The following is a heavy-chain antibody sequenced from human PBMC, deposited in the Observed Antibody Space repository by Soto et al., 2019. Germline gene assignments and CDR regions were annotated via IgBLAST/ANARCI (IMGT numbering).Heavy chain of an antibody. V-gene: IGHV4-31*03. CDR2: IYYCGST. D-gene: IGHD2-2*01. Sequence: QVQLQESGPGLVKPSQTLSLTCTVSGGSISSGGYYWSWIRQHPGKGLEWIGYIYYCGSTYYNPSLKSRVTIPVDTSKNQFSLKLSSVTAADTAVYCCARSSTSANYFDYWGQGTLVTVSS. CDR1: GGSISSGGYY. CDR3: ARSSTSANYFDY. J-gene: IGHJ4*02.